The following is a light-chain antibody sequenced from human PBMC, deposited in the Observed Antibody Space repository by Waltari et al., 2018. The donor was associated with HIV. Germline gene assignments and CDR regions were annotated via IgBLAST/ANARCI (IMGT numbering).Light chain of an antibody. CDR2: HVN. J-gene: IGLJ3*02. V-gene: IGLV2-14*03. CDR3: SSYMDYGTWV. CDR1: AAVIGGSNS. Sequence: QSDLTQPASVSGSPGQSVTISCTGTAAVIGGSNSVSWYQHHPGKAPKSIIFHVNHRPTGISRRFSGSKSGSAASLTIDGLQTEDEADFYCSSYMDYGTWVFGGGTKLTVL.